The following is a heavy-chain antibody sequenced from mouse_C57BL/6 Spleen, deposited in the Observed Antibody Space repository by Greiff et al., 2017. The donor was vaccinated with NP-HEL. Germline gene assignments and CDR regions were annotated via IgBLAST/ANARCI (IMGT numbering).Heavy chain of an antibody. Sequence: QVQLQQPGAELVRPGSSVKLSCKASGYTFTSYWMDWVKQRPGQGLEWIGNIYPSDGETRYNQKFKDKATLTVDKSSSTAYMQLRSLTSEDSAVYYCARGDYYGSNYGDWDYGVWGTGATVTVS. CDR1: GYTFTSYW. CDR3: ARGDYYGSNYGDWDYGV. V-gene: IGHV1-61*01. D-gene: IGHD1-1*01. J-gene: IGHJ1*03. CDR2: IYPSDGET.